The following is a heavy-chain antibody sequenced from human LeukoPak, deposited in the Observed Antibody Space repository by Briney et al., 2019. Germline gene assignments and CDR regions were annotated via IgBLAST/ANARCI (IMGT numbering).Heavy chain of an antibody. J-gene: IGHJ4*02. Sequence: GGSLRLSCAASEFTLSRYWMSWVRQAPGKGLEWVANIKQDGSEKYYVDSVKGRFTISRDNAKNSLHLQMNSLRAEDTAVYYCARDNGGPDDWWGQGTLVTVSS. CDR2: IKQDGSEK. V-gene: IGHV3-7*01. CDR1: EFTLSRYW. CDR3: ARDNGGPDDW. D-gene: IGHD3-16*01.